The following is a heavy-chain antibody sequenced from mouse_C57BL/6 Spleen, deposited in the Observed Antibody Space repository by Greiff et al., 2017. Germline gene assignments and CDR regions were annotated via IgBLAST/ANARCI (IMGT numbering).Heavy chain of an antibody. CDR1: GYTFTDYY. J-gene: IGHJ2*01. V-gene: IGHV1-19*01. Sequence: EVQLQQSGPVLVKPGASVKMSCKASGYTFTDYYMNWVKQSHGKSLEWIGVINPYNGGTSYNQKFKGKATLTVDKSSSTAYMELNSLTSEDSAVYYCARYDYGSSGDFDYWGQGTTLTVSS. CDR3: ARYDYGSSGDFDY. D-gene: IGHD1-1*01. CDR2: INPYNGGT.